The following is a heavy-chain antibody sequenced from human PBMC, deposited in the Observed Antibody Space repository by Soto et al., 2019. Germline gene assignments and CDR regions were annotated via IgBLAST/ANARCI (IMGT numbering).Heavy chain of an antibody. V-gene: IGHV5-51*01. Sequence: PGESLKISCKGSGYSFASYWIGWVRQMPGKGLEWMGIIYPGDSDTRYSPSFQGQVTISADKSISTAYLQWSSLKASDTAMYYCASRAYCGGDCHGSYYGMDVWGQGTTVTVSS. D-gene: IGHD2-21*02. CDR2: IYPGDSDT. CDR3: ASRAYCGGDCHGSYYGMDV. J-gene: IGHJ6*02. CDR1: GYSFASYW.